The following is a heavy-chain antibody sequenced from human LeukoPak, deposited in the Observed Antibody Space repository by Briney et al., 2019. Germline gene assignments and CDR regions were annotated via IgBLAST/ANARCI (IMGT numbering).Heavy chain of an antibody. Sequence: GGSLRLSCAASGFSFSTYSMIWVRQAPGKGLEWVSSVSGTSEYIYYADSVRGRFTISRDNAKNSLYLQMNSLRDEDTAVYYCARARASGRSGFDYWGQGTLVTVSS. CDR2: VSGTSEYI. CDR3: ARARASGRSGFDY. J-gene: IGHJ4*02. V-gene: IGHV3-21*01. D-gene: IGHD2-15*01. CDR1: GFSFSTYS.